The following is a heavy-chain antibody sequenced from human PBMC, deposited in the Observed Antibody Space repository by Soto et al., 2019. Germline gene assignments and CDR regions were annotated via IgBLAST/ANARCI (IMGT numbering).Heavy chain of an antibody. CDR3: ARGKDYAYYYGMDV. D-gene: IGHD4-17*01. Sequence: QVQLVESGGGVVQPGRSLRLSCAASGFTFSSYAMHWVRQAPGKGLEWVAVISYDGSNKYYADSVKGRFTISRDNSKNTLYLQMNSLRAEDTAVYYCARGKDYAYYYGMDVWGQGTTVTVSS. CDR1: GFTFSSYA. J-gene: IGHJ6*02. CDR2: ISYDGSNK. V-gene: IGHV3-30-3*01.